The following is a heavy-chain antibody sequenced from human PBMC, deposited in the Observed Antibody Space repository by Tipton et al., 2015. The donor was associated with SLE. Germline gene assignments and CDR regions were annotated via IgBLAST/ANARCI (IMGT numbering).Heavy chain of an antibody. CDR2: ISGSGGST. CDR1: GFTFDDYA. Sequence: SLRLSCAASGFTFDDYAMHWVRQAPGKGLEWVSAISGSGGSTYYADSVKGRFTISRDNSKNTLYLQMNSLRAEDTAVYYCGSSIAARPLDYWGQGTLVTVSS. V-gene: IGHV3-23*01. CDR3: GSSIAARPLDY. J-gene: IGHJ4*02. D-gene: IGHD6-6*01.